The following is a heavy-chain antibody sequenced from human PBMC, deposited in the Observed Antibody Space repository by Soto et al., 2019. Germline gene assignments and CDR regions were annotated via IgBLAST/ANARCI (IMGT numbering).Heavy chain of an antibody. J-gene: IGHJ4*02. V-gene: IGHV4-34*01. D-gene: IGHD3-10*01. Sequence: QVQLQQWGAGLLKPSETLALNCGVYGESLTGYYWSWIRQPPGKALEWIGEINHSGSINYIPSLKSRLTISVDTSTNQYSLRLSSVTAADAAIYYCARRRVAARSYYFDYWGQGNLVTVSS. CDR3: ARRRVAARSYYFDY. CDR1: GESLTGYY. CDR2: INHSGSI.